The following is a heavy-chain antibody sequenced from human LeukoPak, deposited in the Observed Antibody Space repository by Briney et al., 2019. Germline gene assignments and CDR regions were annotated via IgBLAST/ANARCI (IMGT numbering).Heavy chain of an antibody. CDR2: IYYSGST. Sequence: SETLSLTCTVSGGSMSSYYWSWIRQPPGKGLEWIGYIYYSGSTNYNPALKSRVTISEDTSKNQISLKLSSVTAADTAVYYCARVRGYYDSSGYDYWGQGTLVTVSS. CDR1: GGSMSSYY. CDR3: ARVRGYYDSSGYDY. J-gene: IGHJ4*02. D-gene: IGHD3-22*01. V-gene: IGHV4-59*01.